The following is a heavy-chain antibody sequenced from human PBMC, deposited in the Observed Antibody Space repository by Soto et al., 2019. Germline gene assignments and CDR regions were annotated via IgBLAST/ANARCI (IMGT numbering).Heavy chain of an antibody. V-gene: IGHV3-23*01. CDR1: GFVFSDYA. Sequence: EVQLLDSGGGWVQPGGPLRLSSVASGFVFSDYAMSWVRQAPGKGLEWVSAISAGGSDTYYADSVKGRFTVSRVNSKNTLYLQMNTLRAEDTAIYYCASVPIWCGSSSCYTEGFDSWGQGTVVTVSS. CDR2: ISAGGSDT. CDR3: ASVPIWCGSSSCYTEGFDS. J-gene: IGHJ4*02. D-gene: IGHD2-2*01.